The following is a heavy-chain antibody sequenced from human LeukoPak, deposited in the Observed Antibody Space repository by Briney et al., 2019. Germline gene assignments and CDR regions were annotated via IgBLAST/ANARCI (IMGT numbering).Heavy chain of an antibody. J-gene: IGHJ5*02. Sequence: SETLSLTCTVSGGSISSYYWSWIRQPPGKGLEWIGYIYCSGSTNYNPSLKSRVTISVDTSKNQFSLKLSSVTAADTAVYYCAREYCSSTSCYTGEWFDPWGQGTLVTVSS. CDR2: IYCSGST. CDR3: AREYCSSTSCYTGEWFDP. CDR1: GGSISSYY. D-gene: IGHD2-2*02. V-gene: IGHV4-59*01.